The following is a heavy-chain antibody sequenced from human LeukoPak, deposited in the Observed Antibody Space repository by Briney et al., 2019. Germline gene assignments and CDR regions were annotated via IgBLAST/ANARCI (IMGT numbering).Heavy chain of an antibody. CDR1: GFTFSSYG. J-gene: IGHJ1*01. CDR2: ISYDGSNK. Sequence: GGSLRLSCTASGFTFSSYGMHWVRQAPGKGLEWVAVISYDGSNKYYADSVKGRFTISRDNSRNTLYLQMNSLRAEDTAVYYCANLGRAEYFQHWGQGTLVTVSS. V-gene: IGHV3-30*18. CDR3: ANLGRAEYFQH.